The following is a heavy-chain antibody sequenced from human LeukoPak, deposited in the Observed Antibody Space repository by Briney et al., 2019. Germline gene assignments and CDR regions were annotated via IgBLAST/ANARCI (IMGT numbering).Heavy chain of an antibody. CDR3: AKDLGVYCSSTSCYIGP. Sequence: QTGGSLRLSCAASGFTFSSYSMNWVRQAPGKGLEWVSAISGSGGSTYYADSVKGRFTISRDNSKNTLYLQMNSLRAEDTAVYYCAKDLGVYCSSTSCYIGPWGQGTLVTVSS. CDR1: GFTFSSYS. J-gene: IGHJ5*02. V-gene: IGHV3-23*01. CDR2: ISGSGGST. D-gene: IGHD2-2*02.